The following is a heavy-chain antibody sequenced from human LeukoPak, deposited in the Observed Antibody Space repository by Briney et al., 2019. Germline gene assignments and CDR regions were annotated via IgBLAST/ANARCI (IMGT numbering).Heavy chain of an antibody. CDR2: IRYDGSNK. V-gene: IGHV3-30*02. Sequence: GGSLRLPCAASGFTFSSYGMHWVRQAPGKGLEWVAFIRYDGSNKYYADSVKGRFTISRDNSKNTLYLQMNSLRAEDTAVYYCAKDRGGDCYACFDYWGQGTLVTVSS. CDR3: AKDRGGDCYACFDY. D-gene: IGHD2-21*02. J-gene: IGHJ4*02. CDR1: GFTFSSYG.